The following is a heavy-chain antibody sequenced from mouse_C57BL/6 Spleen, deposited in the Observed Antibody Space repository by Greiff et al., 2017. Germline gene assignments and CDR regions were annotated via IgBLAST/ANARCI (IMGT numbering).Heavy chain of an antibody. CDR2: INYDGSST. CDR1: GFTFSDYY. CDR3: ARYYYGSSYYCDV. V-gene: IGHV5-16*01. Sequence: DVQLVESEGGLVQPGSSMKLSCTASGFTFSDYYMAWVRQVPEKGLEWVANINYDGSSTYYLDSLKSRFIISRDNAKNILYLQMSSLKSEDTATYYCARYYYGSSYYCDVWGTGTTVTVSS. D-gene: IGHD1-1*01. J-gene: IGHJ1*03.